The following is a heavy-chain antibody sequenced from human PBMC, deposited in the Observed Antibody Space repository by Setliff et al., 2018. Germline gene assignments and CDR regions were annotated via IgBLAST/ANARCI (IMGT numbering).Heavy chain of an antibody. CDR1: GPTFSRYS. Sequence: GGSLRLSCAAPGPTFSRYSMNWVRQAPGKGLEWISVIYTGSSTYYADSVKGRFTISRDNSKNTLYLQMNSLRAEDTAVYYYARDLGARYCSGGSCSHYYYYYYMDVWGKGTTVTVSS. D-gene: IGHD2-15*01. J-gene: IGHJ6*03. V-gene: IGHV3-53*01. CDR3: ARDLGARYCSGGSCSHYYYYYYMDV. CDR2: IYTGSST.